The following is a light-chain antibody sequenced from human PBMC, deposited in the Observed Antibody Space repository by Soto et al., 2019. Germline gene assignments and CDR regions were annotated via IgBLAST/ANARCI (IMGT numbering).Light chain of an antibody. V-gene: IGKV1-5*03. CDR3: QHYNSYSEA. CDR1: QTISSW. Sequence: DIQMTQSPSTLSGSVGDRVTITCRASQTISSWLAWYQQKPGKAPKLLIYKASTLKSGVPSRFSGSGSGTEFTLTISSMQPDDFATYYCQHYNSYSEAFGQWTTGDIK. J-gene: IGKJ1*01. CDR2: KAS.